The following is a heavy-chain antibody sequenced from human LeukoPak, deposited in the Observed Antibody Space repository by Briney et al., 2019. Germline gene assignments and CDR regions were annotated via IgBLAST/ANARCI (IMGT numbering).Heavy chain of an antibody. CDR1: GFTFSSYA. J-gene: IGHJ4*02. V-gene: IGHV3-23*01. D-gene: IGHD2-2*01. CDR2: ISGSGGST. CDR3: AKDRVKSGPAATAVDY. Sequence: QPGGSLRLSCAASGFTFSSYAMSWVRQAPGKGLEWVSAISGSGGSTYYADSVKGRFTISRDNSKNTLYLQMNSLRAEDTAVYYCAKDRVKSGPAATAVDYWGQGTLVTVSS.